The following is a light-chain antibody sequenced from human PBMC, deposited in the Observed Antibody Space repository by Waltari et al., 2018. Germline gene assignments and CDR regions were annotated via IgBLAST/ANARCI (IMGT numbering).Light chain of an antibody. J-gene: IGLJ2*01. CDR3: ATWDDTLNGQL. CDR2: SND. Sequence: QSALTPPPSASGTPGQRVTISCSGSRSNLGSNPVNWYQQLPGAAPKLLLYSNDQRPSGVPDRFSGSKSGTSASLGISGLQSEDEAYYYCATWDDTLNGQLFGGGTKLTVL. CDR1: RSNLGSNP. V-gene: IGLV1-44*01.